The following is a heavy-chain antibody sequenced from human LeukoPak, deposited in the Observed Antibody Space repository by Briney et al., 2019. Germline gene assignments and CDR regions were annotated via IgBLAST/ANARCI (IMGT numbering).Heavy chain of an antibody. CDR3: TRGSRYCSGGSCYNWFDP. Sequence: GGSLRLSCAASGFTFSGSAMHWVRQASGKGLEWVGRIRSKANSYATAYAASVKGRFTISRDDSKNTAYLQMNSLKTEDTAVYYCTRGSRYCSGGSCYNWFDPWGQGTLVTVSS. CDR1: GFTFSGSA. D-gene: IGHD2-15*01. CDR2: IRSKANSYAT. J-gene: IGHJ5*02. V-gene: IGHV3-73*01.